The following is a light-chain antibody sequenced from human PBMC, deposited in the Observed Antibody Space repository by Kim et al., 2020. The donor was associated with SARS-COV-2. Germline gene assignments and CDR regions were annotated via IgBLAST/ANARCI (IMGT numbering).Light chain of an antibody. CDR3: QQYNNWPPLT. J-gene: IGKJ4*01. Sequence: VSPWESATLSCRASQSVSSNLAWYQQKPGQAPRLLIYGASTRATGIPARFSGSGSGTEFTLIISSLQSEDFAVYYCQQYNNWPPLTFGGGTKLEI. CDR2: GAS. CDR1: QSVSSN. V-gene: IGKV3-15*01.